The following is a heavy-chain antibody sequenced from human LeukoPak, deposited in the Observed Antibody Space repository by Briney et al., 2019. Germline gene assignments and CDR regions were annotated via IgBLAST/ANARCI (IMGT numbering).Heavy chain of an antibody. CDR1: GFTFSSYA. CDR2: ISGSGGST. D-gene: IGHD2-2*01. Sequence: GGSLRLSCAASGFTFSSYAMSWVRQAPGKGLEWVSAISGSGGSTYYADSVKGRFTISRDNSKNTLYLQMNSLRAEDTAVHYCAKFRGYCSSTSCYAIDYWGQGTLVTVSS. CDR3: AKFRGYCSSTSCYAIDY. J-gene: IGHJ4*02. V-gene: IGHV3-23*01.